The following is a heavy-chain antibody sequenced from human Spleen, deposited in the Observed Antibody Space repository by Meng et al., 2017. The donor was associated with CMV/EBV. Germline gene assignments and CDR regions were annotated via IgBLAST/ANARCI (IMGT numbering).Heavy chain of an antibody. V-gene: IGHV3-23*01. Sequence: GESLKISCAASGFTFSSYTMNWVRQAPGKGLEWVSSITSTGSTTYYADSVRGRFTVSRDNSKTTLYLQMNSLRAEDTAVYYCAKAGATLLTPFDYWGQGTLVTVSS. CDR3: AKAGATLLTPFDY. D-gene: IGHD1-26*01. J-gene: IGHJ4*02. CDR2: ITSTGSTT. CDR1: GFTFSSYT.